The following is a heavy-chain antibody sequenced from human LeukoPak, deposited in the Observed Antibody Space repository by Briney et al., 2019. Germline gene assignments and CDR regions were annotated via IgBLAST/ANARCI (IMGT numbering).Heavy chain of an antibody. CDR2: IYPGDSDT. CDR3: ARRRYCTDTSCYAGVDGFDI. J-gene: IGHJ3*02. Sequence: KPGESLKISCKASGYSFTNYWVGWVRQMHGRGLEWMGIIYPGDSDTRYRPSFQGQVTISADKSISTAYLQWSSLKASDTAMYYCARRRYCTDTSCYAGVDGFDIWGQGTVVTVSS. V-gene: IGHV5-51*01. D-gene: IGHD2-2*01. CDR1: GYSFTNYW.